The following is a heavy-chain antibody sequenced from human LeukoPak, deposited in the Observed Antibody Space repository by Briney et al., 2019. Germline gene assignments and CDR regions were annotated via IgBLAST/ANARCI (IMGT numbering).Heavy chain of an antibody. V-gene: IGHV3-15*01. CDR1: GFTSSNAW. Sequence: GGSLRLSCAASGFTSSNAWMSWVRQAPGKGLEWVGRIKSKTDGGTTDYAAPVKGRFTISRDDSKNTLYLQMNSLKTEDTAVYYCTTARKSYYYDSSGYYRFDYWGQGTLVTVSS. D-gene: IGHD3-22*01. CDR2: IKSKTDGGTT. CDR3: TTARKSYYYDSSGYYRFDY. J-gene: IGHJ4*02.